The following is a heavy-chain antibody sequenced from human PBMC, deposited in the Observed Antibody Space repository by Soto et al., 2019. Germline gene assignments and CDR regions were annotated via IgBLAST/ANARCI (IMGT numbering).Heavy chain of an antibody. J-gene: IGHJ4*02. CDR1: GFTFNTYG. D-gene: IGHD6-19*01. Sequence: QVQLVESGGGVVQPGTSLRLSCAASGFTFNTYGMHWVRQAPGKGLEWVAVISYDGSKKNYADSVKGRFTISRDNSKNTLYLQMNSLRAEDTAVYYCANSGEYSSGWYRGYLDYWGQGTLVTVSS. CDR2: ISYDGSKK. CDR3: ANSGEYSSGWYRGYLDY. V-gene: IGHV3-30*18.